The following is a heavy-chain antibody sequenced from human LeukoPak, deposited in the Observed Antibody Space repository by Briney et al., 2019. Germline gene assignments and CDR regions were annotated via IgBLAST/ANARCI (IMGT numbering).Heavy chain of an antibody. CDR3: ARGRYDSSGYYPIFDF. Sequence: GGSLRLSCAASGFIGSSNYMSWVRQAPGKGLEWVSVIYSGGSTYYADSVKGRFTISRDNAKKSLYLQMNSLRAEDTAVYYCARGRYDSSGYYPIFDFWGQGTLVTVSS. J-gene: IGHJ4*02. V-gene: IGHV3-66*01. D-gene: IGHD3-22*01. CDR1: GFIGSSNY. CDR2: IYSGGST.